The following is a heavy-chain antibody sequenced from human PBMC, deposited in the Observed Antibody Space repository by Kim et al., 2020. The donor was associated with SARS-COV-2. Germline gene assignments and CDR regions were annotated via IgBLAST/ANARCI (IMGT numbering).Heavy chain of an antibody. D-gene: IGHD6-19*01. Sequence: GGSLRLSCAASGFTFSSYAMSWVRQAPGKGLEWVSAISGSGGSTYYADSVKGRFTISRDNSKNTLYLQMNSLRAEDTAVYYCAKPPVEYSSGWVFDYWGQGTLVTVSS. J-gene: IGHJ4*02. CDR1: GFTFSSYA. CDR3: AKPPVEYSSGWVFDY. CDR2: ISGSGGST. V-gene: IGHV3-23*01.